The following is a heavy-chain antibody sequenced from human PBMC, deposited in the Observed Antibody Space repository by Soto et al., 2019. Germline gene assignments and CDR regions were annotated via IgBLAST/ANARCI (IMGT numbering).Heavy chain of an antibody. CDR1: GGSIGSSDYY. D-gene: IGHD3-22*01. J-gene: IGHJ4*02. V-gene: IGHV4-39*01. CDR3: VGGYPWVGFDY. Sequence: QLQLQESGPGLVKPSETLSLTCTVSGGSIGSSDYYWGWIRQPPGKGLEWIGTIYDSGTTSYNPSLKSRVTLSVDTSNNQVSLNVSSVTAAAPAMYICVGGYPWVGFDYWGQVTLFTFS. CDR2: IYDSGTT.